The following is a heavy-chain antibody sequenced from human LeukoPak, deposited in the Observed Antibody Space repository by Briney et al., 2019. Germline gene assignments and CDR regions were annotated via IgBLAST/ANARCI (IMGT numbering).Heavy chain of an antibody. J-gene: IGHJ4*02. CDR3: ASAFSPYYYDSSGYYN. V-gene: IGHV1-2*06. D-gene: IGHD3-22*01. Sequence: EASVKVSCKASGYTFTGYYMHWVRRAPGQGLEWMGRINPNSGGTNYAQKFQGRVTMTRDTSISTAYMELSRLRSDDTAVYYCASAFSPYYYDSSGYYNWGQGTLVTVSS. CDR2: INPNSGGT. CDR1: GYTFTGYY.